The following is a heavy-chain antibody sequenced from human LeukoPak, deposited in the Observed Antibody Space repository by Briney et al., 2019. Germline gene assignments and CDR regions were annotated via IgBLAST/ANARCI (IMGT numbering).Heavy chain of an antibody. Sequence: EASVKVSCKASGGTFSNYPTSWVRHAPGQGLEWRGGTIPIFGTANYAQKFQGRVTITADNSPSTAYMELSSVRSEDTAVYYCARDHTRRGSYSNDAFDIWGQGTMVTVSS. V-gene: IGHV1-69*06. CDR2: TIPIFGTA. J-gene: IGHJ3*02. CDR1: GGTFSNYP. CDR3: ARDHTRRGSYSNDAFDI. D-gene: IGHD1-26*01.